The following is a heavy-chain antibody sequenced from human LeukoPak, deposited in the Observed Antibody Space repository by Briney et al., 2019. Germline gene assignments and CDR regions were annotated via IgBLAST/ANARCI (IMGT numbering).Heavy chain of an antibody. D-gene: IGHD6-13*01. V-gene: IGHV4-38-2*02. Sequence: PSETLSLTCTVSGYSISSGYYWGWIRQPPGKGLEWIGSIYHSGSTNYNPSLKSRVTISVDTSKNQFSLKLSSVTAADTAVYYCARGGRQQLAYFDYWGQGTLVTVSS. CDR1: GYSISSGYY. CDR2: IYHSGST. J-gene: IGHJ4*02. CDR3: ARGGRQQLAYFDY.